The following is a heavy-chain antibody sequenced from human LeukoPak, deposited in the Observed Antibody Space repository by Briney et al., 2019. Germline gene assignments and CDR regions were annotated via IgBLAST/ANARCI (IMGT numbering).Heavy chain of an antibody. D-gene: IGHD1-26*01. J-gene: IGHJ4*02. CDR3: AKGRELYYFDY. CDR2: VYNDGST. Sequence: GGSLRLSCAASGFTFDDYGMSWVRQAPGKGLEWVSIVYNDGSTYSADSVKGRFTISRDNSKNTLYLQMNSLRAEDTAVYYCAKGRELYYFDYWGQGTLVTVSS. V-gene: IGHV3-23*03. CDR1: GFTFDDYG.